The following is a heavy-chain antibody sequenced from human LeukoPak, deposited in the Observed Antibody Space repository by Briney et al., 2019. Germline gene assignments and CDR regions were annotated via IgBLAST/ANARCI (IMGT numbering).Heavy chain of an antibody. Sequence: GGSLRLSCTASGFTFSDYFMYWIRQAPGKGLEWVSYISSSGSLTYYADSVKGRFSISRDNSKNTLYLQMNSLRAEDTAVYYCAKQSSPPYYYMDVWGKGTMVTVSS. J-gene: IGHJ6*03. D-gene: IGHD6-6*01. CDR1: GFTFSDYF. CDR3: AKQSSPPYYYMDV. V-gene: IGHV3-11*04. CDR2: ISSSGSLT.